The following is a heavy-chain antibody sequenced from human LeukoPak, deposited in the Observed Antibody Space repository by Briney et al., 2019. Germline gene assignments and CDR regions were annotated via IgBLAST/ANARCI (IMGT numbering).Heavy chain of an antibody. J-gene: IGHJ6*03. CDR2: ISWDGGST. D-gene: IGHD1-1*01. Sequence: GGSLRLSCAASGFTFDDYAMHWVRQAPGKGLEWVSLISWDGGSTYYADSVKGRFTISRDNSKNSLYLQMNSLRAEDTALYYCAKGSAPWVPHSYYMDVWGKGTTVTVSS. CDR1: GFTFDDYA. CDR3: AKGSAPWVPHSYYMDV. V-gene: IGHV3-43D*03.